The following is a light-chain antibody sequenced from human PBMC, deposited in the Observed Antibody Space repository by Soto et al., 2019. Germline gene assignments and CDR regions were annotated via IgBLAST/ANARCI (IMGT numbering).Light chain of an antibody. CDR2: GAS. CDR1: QSVSNNY. V-gene: IGKV3-20*01. J-gene: IGKJ1*01. Sequence: EIVLTQSPGTLSLSPGERATLSCRASQSVSNNYLAWYQQKPGQAPRLLIYGASNRATGIPDRFSGSGSGTDFTLTISRLEPEDFGVYYCQQYHNSILMFGQGTKVDI. CDR3: QQYHNSILM.